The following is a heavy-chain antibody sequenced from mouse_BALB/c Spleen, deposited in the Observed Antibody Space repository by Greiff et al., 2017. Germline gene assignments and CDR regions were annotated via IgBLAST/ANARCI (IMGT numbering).Heavy chain of an antibody. CDR3: ARFDYDWFAY. D-gene: IGHD2-4*01. CDR2: IDPANGNT. J-gene: IGHJ3*01. CDR1: GFNIKDTY. Sequence: EVKLVESGAELVKPGASVKLSCTASGFNIKDTYMHWVKQRPEQGLEWIGRIDPANGNTKYDPKFQGKATITADTSSNTAYLQLSSLTSEDSAVYFCARFDYDWFAYWGQGTLVTVSA. V-gene: IGHV14-3*02.